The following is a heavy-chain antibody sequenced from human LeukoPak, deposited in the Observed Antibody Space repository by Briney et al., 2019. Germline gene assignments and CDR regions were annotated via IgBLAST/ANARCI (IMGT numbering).Heavy chain of an antibody. D-gene: IGHD3-10*01. V-gene: IGHV4-34*01. CDR2: INHSGST. CDR3: ARGGGSGSYYYYYYGMDV. CDR1: GGSFSGYY. J-gene: IGHJ6*02. Sequence: SETLSLTCAVYGGSFSGYYWSWIRQPPGKGLEWIGEINHSGSTNYNPSLKSRVTISVDTSKNQFSLKLSSVTAADTAVYYCARGGGSGSYYYYYYGMDVWGQGTTVTVSS.